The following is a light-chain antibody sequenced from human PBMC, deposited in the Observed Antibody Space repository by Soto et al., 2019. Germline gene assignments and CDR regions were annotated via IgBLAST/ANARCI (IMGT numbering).Light chain of an antibody. CDR3: SSYAGINNHV. Sequence: QSALTQPPSASGSPGQSVTISCTGTSSDVGGYNYVSWYQQHPGKAPKLMIYDVSKRPSGVPDRFSGSKSGNTASLTVSGLQAEDEADYYCSSYAGINNHVFGTGTKLTVL. J-gene: IGLJ1*01. CDR1: SSDVGGYNY. CDR2: DVS. V-gene: IGLV2-8*01.